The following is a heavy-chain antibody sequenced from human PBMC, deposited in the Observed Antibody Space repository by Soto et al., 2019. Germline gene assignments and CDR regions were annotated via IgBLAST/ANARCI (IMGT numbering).Heavy chain of an antibody. V-gene: IGHV4-31*03. CDR1: GGSISSGGYY. CDR2: IYYSGST. CDR3: ARVVGGPNMGYYYGMDV. J-gene: IGHJ6*02. D-gene: IGHD2-15*01. Sequence: TSETLSLTCTVSGGSISSGGYYWSWIRQHPGKGLEWIGYIYYSGSTYYNPSLKSRVTISVDTSKNQFSLKLSSVTAADTAVYYCARVVGGPNMGYYYGMDVWGQGTTVTVSS.